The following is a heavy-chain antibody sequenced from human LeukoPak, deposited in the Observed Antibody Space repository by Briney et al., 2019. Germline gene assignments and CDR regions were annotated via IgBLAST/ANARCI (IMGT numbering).Heavy chain of an antibody. Sequence: ASVKVSCKASGGTFSSYAISWVRQAPGQGLEWMGGIIPIFGTANYAQKFQGRVTITADESTSTAYMELSSLRSEDTAVYYCVSMGSDGFDIWGQGTMIIVSS. D-gene: IGHD3-16*01. CDR3: VSMGSDGFDI. CDR2: IIPIFGTA. J-gene: IGHJ3*02. CDR1: GGTFSSYA. V-gene: IGHV1-69*13.